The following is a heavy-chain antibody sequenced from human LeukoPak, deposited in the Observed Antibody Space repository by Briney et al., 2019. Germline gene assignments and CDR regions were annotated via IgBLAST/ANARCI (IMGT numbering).Heavy chain of an antibody. CDR2: IVVGSGNT. CDR3: AAESYCSSTSCYN. V-gene: IGHV1-58*02. CDR1: GFTFTSSA. D-gene: IGHD2-2*02. Sequence: ASVKVSCKPSGFTFTSSAMQWVRQARGQRLEWIGWIVVGSGNTNYAQKFQERVTITRDMSTSTAYMELSSLRSEDTAVYYCAAESYCSSTSCYNWGQGTLVTVSS. J-gene: IGHJ4*02.